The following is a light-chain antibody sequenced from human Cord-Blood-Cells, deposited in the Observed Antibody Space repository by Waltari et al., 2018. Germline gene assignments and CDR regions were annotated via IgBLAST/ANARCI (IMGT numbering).Light chain of an antibody. Sequence: QSALTQPASVSGSPGQSITISCTGTSSYVGGYNYVSWYQQHPGKAPKLMIYDVSKRPSGVSNRFSGSKSGNTASLTISGLQSEDEADYYCAAWDDSLNGNWVFGGGTKLTVL. V-gene: IGLV2-14*01. J-gene: IGLJ3*02. CDR1: SSYVGGYNY. CDR3: AAWDDSLNGNWV. CDR2: DVS.